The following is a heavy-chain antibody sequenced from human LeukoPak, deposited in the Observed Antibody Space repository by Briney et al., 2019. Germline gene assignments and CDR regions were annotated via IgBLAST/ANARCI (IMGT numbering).Heavy chain of an antibody. D-gene: IGHD1-1*01. CDR1: GYSISSANW. V-gene: IGHV4-28*01. Sequence: PSDTLSLTCAVSGYSISSANWWGWIRQSPGRGLEWIGYIYNTGSTHYNPSLTSRVTMSVDKSKNQFSLKLTSVTAVDTGVYYCAKKGNGISYFDSWGQGTLVTVSS. CDR3: AKKGNGISYFDS. CDR2: IYNTGST. J-gene: IGHJ4*02.